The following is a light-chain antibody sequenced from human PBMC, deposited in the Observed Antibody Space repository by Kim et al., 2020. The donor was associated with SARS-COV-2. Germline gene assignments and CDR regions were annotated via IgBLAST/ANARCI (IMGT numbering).Light chain of an antibody. CDR1: QSVSGS. Sequence: LSPGERATLSCRASQSVSGSLGWYQQKPGQAPRLLIYGASNRASGIPSRFSGSGSGTDFTLTISRLEPEDFAVYYCQQRSDWPTFGGGTKVDIK. J-gene: IGKJ4*01. V-gene: IGKV3-11*01. CDR2: GAS. CDR3: QQRSDWPT.